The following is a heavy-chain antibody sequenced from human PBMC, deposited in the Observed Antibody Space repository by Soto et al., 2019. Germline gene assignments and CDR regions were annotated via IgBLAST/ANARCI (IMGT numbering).Heavy chain of an antibody. J-gene: IGHJ3*02. CDR1: GFTFSSYG. CDR3: ASAYILTGPSGAFDI. D-gene: IGHD3-9*01. CDR2: IWYDGSNK. Sequence: GSLRLSCAASGFTFSSYGMHWVRQAPGKGLEWVAVIWYDGSNKYYADSVKGRFTISRDNSKNTLYLQMNSLRAEDTAVYYCASAYILTGPSGAFDIWGQGTMVTVS. V-gene: IGHV3-33*01.